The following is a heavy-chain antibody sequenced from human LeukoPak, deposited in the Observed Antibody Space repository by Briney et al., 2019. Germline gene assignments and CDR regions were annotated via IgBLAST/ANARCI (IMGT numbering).Heavy chain of an antibody. V-gene: IGHV3-23*01. CDR2: ISGSGGST. D-gene: IGHD4-17*01. CDR3: ATPTVTYNYYYYMDV. CDR1: GFTFSSYA. Sequence: PGGSLRLSCAASGFTFSSYAMSWVRQAPGKGLEWVSDISGSGGSTNYADSVKGRFTISRDNSKKTLFLQMNSLRAEDTAVYYCATPTVTYNYYYYMDVWGKGTTVTVSS. J-gene: IGHJ6*03.